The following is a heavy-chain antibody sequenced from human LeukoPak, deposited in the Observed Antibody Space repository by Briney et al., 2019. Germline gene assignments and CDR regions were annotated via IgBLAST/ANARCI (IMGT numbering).Heavy chain of an antibody. CDR3: TTDDPDYGGNSDLGIDY. Sequence: GGSLRLSCAASGFTFSSYSMNWVRQAPGKGLEWVGRIKSKTDGGTTDYAAPVKGRFTISRDDSKNTLYLQMNSLKTEDTAVYYCTTDDPDYGGNSDLGIDYWGQGTLVTVSS. J-gene: IGHJ4*02. V-gene: IGHV3-15*01. CDR1: GFTFSSYS. D-gene: IGHD4-23*01. CDR2: IKSKTDGGTT.